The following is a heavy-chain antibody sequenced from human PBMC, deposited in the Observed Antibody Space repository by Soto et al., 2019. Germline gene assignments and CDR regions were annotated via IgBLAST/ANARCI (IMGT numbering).Heavy chain of an antibody. V-gene: IGHV4-31*03. D-gene: IGHD3-16*02. J-gene: IGHJ4*02. CDR3: GRELVTETYYFDY. Sequence: SETLSLTCTVSGGSFSSGGYSWSWLRQHPGKGLEWFGYIYYSESTYYNPSLKSRVTISVDTSKNQFPLKLSSVTAAETAVYYCGRELVTETYYFDYWGQGTLVTVSS. CDR2: IYYSEST. CDR1: GGSFSSGGYS.